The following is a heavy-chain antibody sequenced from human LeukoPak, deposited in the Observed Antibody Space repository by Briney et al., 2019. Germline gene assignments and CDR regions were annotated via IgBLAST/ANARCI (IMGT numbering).Heavy chain of an antibody. CDR1: GFTFSTYP. D-gene: IGHD3-10*01. CDR3: ARGGTSGHYYYYMDV. Sequence: GGSLRLSCAASGFTFSTYPMNWVRQAPGKGLEWVSSISGDSAYIYYADSVKGRFTISRDNAKNSLYLQMNNLRVEDTAVYYCARGGTSGHYYYYMDVWGKGTTVTVSS. V-gene: IGHV3-21*01. CDR2: ISGDSAYI. J-gene: IGHJ6*03.